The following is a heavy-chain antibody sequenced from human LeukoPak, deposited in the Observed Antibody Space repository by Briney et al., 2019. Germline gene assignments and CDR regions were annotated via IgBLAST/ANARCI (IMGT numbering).Heavy chain of an antibody. J-gene: IGHJ6*03. CDR2: IYYGGNT. CDR1: GGSISSYY. D-gene: IGHD2-2*01. CDR3: ARGLGYCSSTSCLDYYYYYMDV. Sequence: SETLSLTCTVSGGSISSYYWAWIRQPPGKGLEWIGSIYYGGNTYYSPSLKSRVTISVDTSKNQFSLKLSSVTAADTAVYYCARGLGYCSSTSCLDYYYYYMDVWGKGTTVTVSS. V-gene: IGHV4-39*07.